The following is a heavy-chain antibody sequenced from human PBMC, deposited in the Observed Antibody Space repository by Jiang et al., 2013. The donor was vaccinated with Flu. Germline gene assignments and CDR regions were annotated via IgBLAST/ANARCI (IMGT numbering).Heavy chain of an antibody. V-gene: IGHV3-13*01. Sequence: QLVESGGGLVQPGGSLRLSCAASGFTFSSYDMHWVRQATGKGLEWVSAIGTAGDTYYPGSVKGRFTISXENAKNSLYLQMNSLRAEDTAVYYCARGPRGYSSGWYGEYNWFDPWGQGTLVTVSS. CDR3: ARGPRGYSSGWYGEYNWFDP. D-gene: IGHD6-19*01. CDR2: IGTAGDT. CDR1: GFTFSSYD. J-gene: IGHJ5*02.